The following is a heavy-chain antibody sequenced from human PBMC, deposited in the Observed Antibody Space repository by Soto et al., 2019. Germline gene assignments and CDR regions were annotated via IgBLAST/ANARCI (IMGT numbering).Heavy chain of an antibody. CDR1: GYSFTSYW. J-gene: IGHJ4*02. V-gene: IGHV5-10-1*01. D-gene: IGHD3-16*01. CDR3: VRGRGKDFDY. Sequence: PGESLKISCKGSGYSFTSYWINWVRQMPGKGLEWMGRIDPSDSSSNYSPSFQGHVTTSADKSISTAYLQWSSLKASDTAKYFCVRGRGKDFDYGGKGTLVTVSP. CDR2: IDPSDSSS.